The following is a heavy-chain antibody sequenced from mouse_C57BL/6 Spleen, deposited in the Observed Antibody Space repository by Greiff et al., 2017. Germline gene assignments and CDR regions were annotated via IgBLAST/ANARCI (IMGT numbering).Heavy chain of an antibody. D-gene: IGHD1-1*01. Sequence: VQLQQSGPELVKPGASVKISCKASGYAFSSSWMNWVKQRPGKGLEWIGRIYPGDGDTNYNGKFKGKATMTAEKSSSTAYMQLSSLTSEDSAVYSCLGYGRYNYAMDYWGQGTSVTVSS. V-gene: IGHV1-82*01. CDR3: LGYGRYNYAMDY. CDR2: IYPGDGDT. J-gene: IGHJ4*01. CDR1: GYAFSSSW.